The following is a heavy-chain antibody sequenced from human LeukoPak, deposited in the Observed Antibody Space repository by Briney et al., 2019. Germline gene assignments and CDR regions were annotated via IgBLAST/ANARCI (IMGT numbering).Heavy chain of an antibody. V-gene: IGHV3-74*01. D-gene: IGHD2-21*01. CDR3: ARGVSPSDY. Sequence: GGSLRLSCVASGFTFSSYWMHWVRQAPGKGLVWVSRIHLDGTTTTYADSVRGRFTISRDNAKNTLYLQMNSLTAEDTAVYYCARGVSPSDYWGQGTLVTVSS. J-gene: IGHJ4*02. CDR1: GFTFSSYW. CDR2: IHLDGTTT.